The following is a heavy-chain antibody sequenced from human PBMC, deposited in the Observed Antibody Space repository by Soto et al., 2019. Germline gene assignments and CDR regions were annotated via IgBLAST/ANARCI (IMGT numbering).Heavy chain of an antibody. J-gene: IGHJ6*02. CDR3: AKDSWAIFGVPAGEYYAMDV. CDR2: ISGSGGTT. V-gene: IGHV3-23*01. Sequence: LRLSFVASGFTFENYAMSWVRQAPGKGLEWVSAISGSGGTTYYSDSVKGRFTISRDNSKNTVYLQMNDLRVEDAAEYFCAKDSWAIFGVPAGEYYAMDVWGQGTTVTVSS. CDR1: GFTFENYA. D-gene: IGHD3-3*01.